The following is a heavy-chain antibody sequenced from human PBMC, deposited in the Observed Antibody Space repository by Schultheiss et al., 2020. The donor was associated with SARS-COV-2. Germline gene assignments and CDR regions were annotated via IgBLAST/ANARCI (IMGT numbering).Heavy chain of an antibody. J-gene: IGHJ4*02. CDR3: ARDVDSSGWYVFDY. V-gene: IGHV3-33*01. CDR1: GYTFTNFG. D-gene: IGHD6-19*01. CDR2: VWYDGSNK. Sequence: GGSLRLSCAASGYTFTNFGMHWVRQAPGKGLEWVAVVWYDGSNKYFADSVKGRFTISRDTSKNMVFLEMNSLRAEDTAVYYCARDVDSSGWYVFDYWGQGTLVTVSS.